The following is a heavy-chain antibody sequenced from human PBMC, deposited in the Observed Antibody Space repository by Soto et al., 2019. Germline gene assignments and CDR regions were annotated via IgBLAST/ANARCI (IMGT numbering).Heavy chain of an antibody. CDR3: ARSIVVVTALDY. J-gene: IGHJ4*02. CDR1: GYTFTSYA. Sequence: WASVKVSCKASGYTFTSYAMHWVRQAPGQRLEWMGWINAGNGNTKYSQKFQGRVTITRDTSASTAYMELSSLRSEDTAVYYCARSIVVVTALDYWGRGTLVTVSS. V-gene: IGHV1-3*01. CDR2: INAGNGNT. D-gene: IGHD2-21*02.